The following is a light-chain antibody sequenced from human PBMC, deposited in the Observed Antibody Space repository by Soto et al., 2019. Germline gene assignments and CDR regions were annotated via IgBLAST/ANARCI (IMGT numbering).Light chain of an antibody. V-gene: IGKV2D-29*02. Sequence: DVVMTQTPLSLSVAPGQPASISCKSSQSLLHITGETFLFWYLQKPGQSPQLLIYEVSTRVSGVPARFSGSGSGTEFTLEISRVETDDVGIYYCMQSTQLPPTFGQGTRLGIE. J-gene: IGKJ5*01. CDR2: EVS. CDR3: MQSTQLPPT. CDR1: QSLLHITGETF.